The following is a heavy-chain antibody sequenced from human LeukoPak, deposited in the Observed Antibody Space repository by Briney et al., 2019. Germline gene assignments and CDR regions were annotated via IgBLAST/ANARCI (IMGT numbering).Heavy chain of an antibody. Sequence: GGSLRLSCAASGLTFPRYAFAWVRQAPGRGLQWVSGISGSGRDTSYSDSVKGRFTISRDNSKNTHYLQMSSLTAEDTAVYYCAKWGDFWTGLNNWYFELWGRGTLVTVSS. D-gene: IGHD3/OR15-3a*01. J-gene: IGHJ2*01. CDR2: ISGSGRDT. CDR3: AKWGDFWTGLNNWYFEL. V-gene: IGHV3-23*01. CDR1: GLTFPRYA.